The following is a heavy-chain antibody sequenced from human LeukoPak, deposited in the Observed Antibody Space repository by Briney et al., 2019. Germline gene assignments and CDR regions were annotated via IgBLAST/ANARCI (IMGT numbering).Heavy chain of an antibody. CDR3: ARGAPPPMIVVELFDY. CDR1: GGSFSGYY. J-gene: IGHJ4*02. V-gene: IGHV4-34*01. CDR2: INHSGST. Sequence: PSETLSLTCAVYGGSFSGYYWSWIRQPPGKGLEWIGEINHSGSTNYNPSLKSRVTISVDTSKNQFSLKLSSVTAADTAVYYCARGAPPPMIVVELFDYWGQGTLVTVSS. D-gene: IGHD3-22*01.